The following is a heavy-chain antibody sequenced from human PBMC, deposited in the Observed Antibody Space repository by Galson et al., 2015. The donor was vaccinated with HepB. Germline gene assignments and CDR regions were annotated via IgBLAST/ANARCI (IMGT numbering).Heavy chain of an antibody. D-gene: IGHD6-19*01. CDR2: IYSGGST. J-gene: IGHJ6*02. CDR1: GFTVSSNY. V-gene: IGHV3-66*01. CDR3: ARDLGSSGWGESYYYYGMDV. Sequence: SLRLSCAASGFTVSSNYMSWVRQAPGKGLEWVSVIYSGGSTYYADSVKGRFTISRDNSKNTLYLQMNSLRAEDTAVYYCARDLGSSGWGESYYYYGMDVWGQGTTVTVSS.